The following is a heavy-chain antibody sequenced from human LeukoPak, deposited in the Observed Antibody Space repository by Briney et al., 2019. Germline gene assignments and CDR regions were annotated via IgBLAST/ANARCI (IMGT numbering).Heavy chain of an antibody. V-gene: IGHV3-48*01. J-gene: IGHJ5*02. Sequence: GGSLRLSCAASGFTFTSYSMNWVRQAPGKGLEWLSYISIGSSTIYYADSVKGRFTISRDNAKNSLYLQMNSLRAEDTAVCYCARTIAAADTRWFDPWGQGTLVTVSS. CDR3: ARTIAAADTRWFDP. D-gene: IGHD6-13*01. CDR2: ISIGSSTI. CDR1: GFTFTSYS.